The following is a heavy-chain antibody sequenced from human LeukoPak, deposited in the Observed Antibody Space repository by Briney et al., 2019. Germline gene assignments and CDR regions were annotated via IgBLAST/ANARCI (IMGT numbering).Heavy chain of an antibody. CDR2: INHSGST. D-gene: IGHD1-7*01. CDR3: ARGRGTGTTIWYYYYGMDV. CDR1: GGSISSGGHS. Sequence: SETLSLTCTVSGGSISSGGHSWSWIRQPPGKGLEWIGEINHSGSTNYNPSLKSRVTISVDTSKNQFSLKLSAVTAADTAVYYCARGRGTGTTIWYYYYGMDVWGQGTTVTVSS. V-gene: IGHV4-39*07. J-gene: IGHJ6*02.